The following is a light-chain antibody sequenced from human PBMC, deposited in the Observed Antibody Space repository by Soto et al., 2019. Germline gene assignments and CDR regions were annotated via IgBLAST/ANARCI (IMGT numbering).Light chain of an antibody. J-gene: IGKJ5*01. V-gene: IGKV1-39*01. CDR2: AAS. CDR3: QHSYSTPLVT. Sequence: DIQMTQSPSSLSASVGDRVTITCRASQSISNYLNWYQQKPGKVPKLLIFAASSLQSGVPSRFSGSGYGTDFTLTISSLQPEDFASYYCQHSYSTPLVTFGQGTRLEIK. CDR1: QSISNY.